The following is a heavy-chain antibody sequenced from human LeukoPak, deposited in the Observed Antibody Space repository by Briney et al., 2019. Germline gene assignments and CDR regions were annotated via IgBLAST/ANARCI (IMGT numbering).Heavy chain of an antibody. J-gene: IGHJ5*02. CDR3: AGYYCSSSSCYTGWFDP. V-gene: IGHV1-18*01. CDR1: GYTFNSYG. D-gene: IGHD2-2*02. CDR2: ISAYNGDI. Sequence: ASVKVSCKASGYTFNSYGVTWVRQAPGQGLEWMGWISAYNGDIKYAQKLQGRVTMTTDTSTSTVYMELRSLRSDDTAVYYCAGYYCSSSSCYTGWFDPWGQGTLVTVSS.